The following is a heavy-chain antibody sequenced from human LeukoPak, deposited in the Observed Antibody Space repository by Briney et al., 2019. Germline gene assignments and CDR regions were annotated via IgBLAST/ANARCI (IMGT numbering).Heavy chain of an antibody. J-gene: IGHJ4*02. D-gene: IGHD3-10*01. CDR2: ISWNSGSI. CDR1: GFTFDDYA. Sequence: GRSLRLSCAASGFTFDDYAMHWVRQAPGKGLEWVSGISWNSGSIGYADSVKGRFTISRDNANNSLYLQMNSLRAEDTALYYCAKAFGFGELSPFDYWGQGTLVTVSS. V-gene: IGHV3-9*01. CDR3: AKAFGFGELSPFDY.